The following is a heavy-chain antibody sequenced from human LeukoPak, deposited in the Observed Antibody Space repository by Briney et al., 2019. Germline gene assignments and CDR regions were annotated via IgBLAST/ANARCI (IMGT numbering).Heavy chain of an antibody. CDR2: INTNTGNP. CDR1: GYTFTSYA. CDR3: ASNTYGSGSYSSVPEDYYYYYYMDV. V-gene: IGHV7-4-1*02. D-gene: IGHD3-10*01. Sequence: ASVKVSCKASGYTFTSYAMNWVRQAPGQGLEWMGWINTNTGNPTYAQGFTGRFVFSLDTSVSTAYLQISSLKAEDTAVYYCASNTYGSGSYSSVPEDYYYYYYMDVWGKGTTVTVSS. J-gene: IGHJ6*03.